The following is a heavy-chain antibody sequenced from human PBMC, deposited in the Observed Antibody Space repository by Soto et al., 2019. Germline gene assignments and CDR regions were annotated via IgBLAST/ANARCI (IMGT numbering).Heavy chain of an antibody. CDR2: TDYSGRT. Sequence: TLSLTCIVSGGSTSRNGYYWKWIRQRPGKGLEWIGFTDYSGRTNYNPSLKSRVTISVDTSKNQFSLKLTSVTAADTAVYYCGSSMDVSDTNGYYYLDYWGQGTLVTVSS. CDR1: GGSTSRNGYY. CDR3: GSSMDVSDTNGYYYLDY. J-gene: IGHJ4*02. D-gene: IGHD2-8*01. V-gene: IGHV4-31*03.